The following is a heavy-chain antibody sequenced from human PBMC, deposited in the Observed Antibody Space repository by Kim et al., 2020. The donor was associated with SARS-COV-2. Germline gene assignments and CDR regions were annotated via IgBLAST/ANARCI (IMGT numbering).Heavy chain of an antibody. CDR1: GFTFSSYG. CDR3: AKDPVYDSSGYDY. J-gene: IGHJ4*02. CDR2: ISYDGSNK. D-gene: IGHD3-22*01. Sequence: GGSLRLSCAASGFTFSSYGMHWVRQAPGKGLEWVAVISYDGSNKYYADSVKGRFTISRDNSKNTLYLQMNSLRAEDTAVYYCAKDPVYDSSGYDYWRQGPVLTVSS. V-gene: IGHV3-30*18.